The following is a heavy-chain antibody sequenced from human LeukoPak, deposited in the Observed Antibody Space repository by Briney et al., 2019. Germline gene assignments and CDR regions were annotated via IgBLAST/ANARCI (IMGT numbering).Heavy chain of an antibody. Sequence: SVKVSCKASGFTFTRSAMQWVRQARGQRLEWIGWIVVGSGNTNYAQKFQERVTITRDMSTSTAYMELSSLRSEDTAVYYCAAVASDHYLDSSGYFLPAFDIWGQGTMVTVSS. CDR1: GFTFTRSA. D-gene: IGHD3-22*01. CDR2: IVVGSGNT. V-gene: IGHV1-58*02. CDR3: AAVASDHYLDSSGYFLPAFDI. J-gene: IGHJ3*02.